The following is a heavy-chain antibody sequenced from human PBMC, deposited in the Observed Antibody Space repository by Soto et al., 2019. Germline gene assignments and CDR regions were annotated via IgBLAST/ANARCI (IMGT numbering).Heavy chain of an antibody. D-gene: IGHD2-2*01. CDR3: AREGYCSSTTCHYGMDV. CDR2: ISSSNNYI. Sequence: GGSLRLSCAASGFTFSDYYVSWIRQAPGKGLEWVTFISSSNNYIQYAESVKGRFTVSRENAKNSLFLQMNSLKAEDKAVYYCAREGYCSSTTCHYGMDVWGQGTTVTVSS. CDR1: GFTFSDYY. V-gene: IGHV3-11*05. J-gene: IGHJ6*02.